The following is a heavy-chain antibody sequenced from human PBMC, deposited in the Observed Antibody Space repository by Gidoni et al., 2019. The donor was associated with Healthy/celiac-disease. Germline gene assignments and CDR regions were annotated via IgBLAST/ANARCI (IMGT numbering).Heavy chain of an antibody. V-gene: IGHV1-2*06. CDR2: SNPNRGGT. CDR1: GYTFTGSY. J-gene: IGHJ4*02. D-gene: IGHD1-26*01. CDR3: ARGGWEDANGDY. Sequence: QVQLVQSGAEVKKPGASVKVSRTASGYTFTGSYLHWVRQAPGQGLEWMGRSNPNRGGTNYAQKFKGRVTMTRDTSNSTAYMEMSRLSSDDTAVYYCARGGWEDANGDYWGQGPLVTVSS.